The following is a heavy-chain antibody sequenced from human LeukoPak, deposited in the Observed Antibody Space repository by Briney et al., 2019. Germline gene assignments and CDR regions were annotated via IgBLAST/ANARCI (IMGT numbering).Heavy chain of an antibody. CDR1: GGSISSYY. D-gene: IGHD2-15*01. V-gene: IGHV4-59*12. Sequence: SETLSLTCTVSGGSISSYYWSWIRQPPGKGLEWIGYIYYSGSTNYNPSLKSRVTISVDTSKNQFSLKLSSVTAADTAVYYCAMVAAKYRNWFDPWGQGTLVTVSS. J-gene: IGHJ5*02. CDR2: IYYSGST. CDR3: AMVAAKYRNWFDP.